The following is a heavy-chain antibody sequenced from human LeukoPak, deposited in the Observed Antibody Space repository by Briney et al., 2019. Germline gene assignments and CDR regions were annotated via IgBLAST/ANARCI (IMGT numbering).Heavy chain of an antibody. V-gene: IGHV1-8*01. Sequence: ASVTVSCEASGCTFTSYDINWVRQATGQGLEWMGWMNPNSGNTGYAQKFQGRVTMTRNTSISTAYMELSSLRSEDTAVYYCARSHQGYSYGYPDWFDPWGQGTLVTVSS. D-gene: IGHD5-18*01. CDR3: ARSHQGYSYGYPDWFDP. CDR1: GCTFTSYD. CDR2: MNPNSGNT. J-gene: IGHJ5*02.